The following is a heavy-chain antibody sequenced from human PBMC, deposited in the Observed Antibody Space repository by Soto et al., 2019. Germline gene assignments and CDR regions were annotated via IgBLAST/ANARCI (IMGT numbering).Heavy chain of an antibody. Sequence: PGGSLRLSCAASGFTFSSFAMSWVRQAPGRGLDWVSAISGSGSNTFYADSVKGRFTISRDNAKNSLYLQMNSLRAEDTAVYYCARDGGRGHDFEYWGQGTLVTVSS. V-gene: IGHV3-23*01. CDR2: ISGSGSNT. CDR3: ARDGGRGHDFEY. CDR1: GFTFSSFA. J-gene: IGHJ4*02. D-gene: IGHD5-12*01.